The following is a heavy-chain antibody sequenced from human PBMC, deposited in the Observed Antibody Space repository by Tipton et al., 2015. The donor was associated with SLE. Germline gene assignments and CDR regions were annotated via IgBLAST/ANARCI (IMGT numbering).Heavy chain of an antibody. D-gene: IGHD3-3*01. CDR1: GGSISSHY. J-gene: IGHJ4*02. CDR2: IYYSGST. CDR3: ARGLTSGYVDY. V-gene: IGHV4-59*11. Sequence: LRLSCTVSGGSISSHYWSWIRQPPGKGLEWIGYIYYSGSTNYNPSLKSRVTISVDTSKNQFSLKLSSVTAADTAVYYCARGLTSGYVDYWGQGTLVTVSS.